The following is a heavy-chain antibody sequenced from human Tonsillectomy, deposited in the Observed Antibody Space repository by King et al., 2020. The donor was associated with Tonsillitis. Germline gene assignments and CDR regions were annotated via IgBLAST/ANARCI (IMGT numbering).Heavy chain of an antibody. J-gene: IGHJ4*02. CDR3: ARTGYSSGWPMDY. Sequence: VPLQESGPGLVKPSQTLSLTCTVSGGSISSGSYCWSWIRQPAGKGLEWIGRIYTSGSTKYNPSLKSRVTISGDTSKNQFSLKLSSVTAADTAVYYCARTGYSSGWPMDYWGQGTLVTVSS. D-gene: IGHD6-19*01. CDR2: IYTSGST. V-gene: IGHV4-61*02. CDR1: GGSISSGSYC.